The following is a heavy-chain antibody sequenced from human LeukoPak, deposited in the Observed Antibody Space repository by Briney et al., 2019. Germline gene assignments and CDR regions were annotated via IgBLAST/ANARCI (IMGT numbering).Heavy chain of an antibody. CDR2: ISGSGGST. Sequence: GGSLRLSCAASGFTFSSYAMSWVRQAPGEGLEWVSAISGSGGSTYYADPVKGRFTIPRDNSKNTLYLQMNSLRAEDTAVYYCAKDAHYYDSSGYYYDYWGQGTMVTVSS. D-gene: IGHD3-22*01. J-gene: IGHJ4*02. CDR3: AKDAHYYDSSGYYYDY. CDR1: GFTFSSYA. V-gene: IGHV3-23*01.